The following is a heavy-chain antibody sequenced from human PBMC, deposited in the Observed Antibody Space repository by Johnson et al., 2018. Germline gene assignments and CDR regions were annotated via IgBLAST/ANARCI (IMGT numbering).Heavy chain of an antibody. CDR1: GFIFSRYG. Sequence: QVQLVESGGGVVQPGRSLRLSCATSGFIFSRYGIHWVRQAPGKGLEWVAFISYDGSDKYYADSVKGRFTISRDKSKNTLYLQMNSRRTEDTAVYYCAKVGRDGYSYGYYYYYGMDVWGQGTTVTVSS. V-gene: IGHV3-30*18. CDR2: ISYDGSDK. CDR3: AKVGRDGYSYGYYYYYGMDV. D-gene: IGHD5-24*01. J-gene: IGHJ6*02.